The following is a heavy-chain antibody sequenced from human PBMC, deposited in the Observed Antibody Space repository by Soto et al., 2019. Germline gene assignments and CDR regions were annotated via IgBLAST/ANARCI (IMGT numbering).Heavy chain of an antibody. CDR2: TYRSGSP. CDR1: GASLTSGSDY. Sequence: QVQLQESGPGLVRPSETLSLTCTVSGASLTSGSDYWSWVRQPPGKGLEWIAYTYRSGSPNYNPSLKCRATISVDTSMNQFSLRLTSVTAADTAMYYCARWKYSYAELAGDWFDSWGQGTLVTVSS. V-gene: IGHV4-61*01. D-gene: IGHD3-16*01. CDR3: ARWKYSYAELAGDWFDS. J-gene: IGHJ5*01.